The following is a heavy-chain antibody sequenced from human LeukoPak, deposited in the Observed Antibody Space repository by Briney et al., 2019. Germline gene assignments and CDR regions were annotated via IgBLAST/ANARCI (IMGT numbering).Heavy chain of an antibody. J-gene: IGHJ4*02. CDR3: AREEVSGWYDYFDY. CDR1: GGSISSGDYY. Sequence: PSETLSLTCTVSGGSISSGDYYWSWIRQPPGKGLEWIGYIYYSGSTYYNPSLKSRVTISVDTSKNQFSLKLSSVTAADTAVYYCAREEVSGWYDYFDYWGQGTLVTVSP. V-gene: IGHV4-30-4*02. CDR2: IYYSGST. D-gene: IGHD6-19*01.